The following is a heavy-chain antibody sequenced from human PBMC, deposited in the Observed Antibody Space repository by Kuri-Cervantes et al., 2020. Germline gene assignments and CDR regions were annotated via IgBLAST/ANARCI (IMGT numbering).Heavy chain of an antibody. D-gene: IGHD3-22*01. V-gene: IGHV3-30*18. CDR1: GFTFSSYG. Sequence: GESLKISCAASGFTFSSYGMHWVRQAPGKGLEWVAVISYDGSNKYCADSVKGRFTISRDNSKNTLYLQMNSLRAEDTAVYYCAKATGYYYDSSGPYLFDYWGQGTLVTVSS. CDR2: ISYDGSNK. CDR3: AKATGYYYDSSGPYLFDY. J-gene: IGHJ4*02.